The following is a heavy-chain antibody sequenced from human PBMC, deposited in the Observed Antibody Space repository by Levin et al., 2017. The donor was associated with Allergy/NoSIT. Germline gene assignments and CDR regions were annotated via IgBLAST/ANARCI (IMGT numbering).Heavy chain of an antibody. J-gene: IGHJ4*02. V-gene: IGHV4-59*01. CDR3: ASSLSSSGWNYFDY. CDR2: GYYTGSA. CDR1: GGSISSYY. Sequence: ASETLSLTCTVSGGSISSYYWSWIRQPPEKGLEWIGFGYYTGSANYNPSLQSRVTISVDTPKNHFSLKLSSVSAADTAVYYCASSLSSSGWNYFDYWGQGTLVTVSS. D-gene: IGHD6-19*01.